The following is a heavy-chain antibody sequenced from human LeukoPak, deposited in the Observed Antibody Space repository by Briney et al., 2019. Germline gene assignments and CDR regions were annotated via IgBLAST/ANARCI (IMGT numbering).Heavy chain of an antibody. CDR1: GFTVSSNY. D-gene: IGHD6-19*01. J-gene: IGHJ4*02. CDR3: ARDRPVAGTTYPYYFDY. V-gene: IGHV3-66*02. CDR2: IYSGGST. Sequence: SGGSLRLSCAASGFTVSSNYMSWVRQAPGRGLEWVSVIYSGGSTYYADSVKGRFTISRDNSKKKLYLQMNSLRAEDTAVYYCARDRPVAGTTYPYYFDYWGQGNLVTVSS.